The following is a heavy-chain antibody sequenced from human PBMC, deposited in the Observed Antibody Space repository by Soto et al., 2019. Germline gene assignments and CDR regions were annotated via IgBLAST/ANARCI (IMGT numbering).Heavy chain of an antibody. CDR3: AKEGNRVRGPDY. J-gene: IGHJ4*02. Sequence: EVQLLESGGGLVQPGGSLRLSCAASGFTFSNYVLSWVRQAPGKGLEWVSAISGTGGSTYYADSVKGRFTISRDNSKNTLYVQMNSLRVEDTAVYYCAKEGNRVRGPDYCGQGSLLTVSS. D-gene: IGHD3-10*01. CDR1: GFTFSNYV. V-gene: IGHV3-23*01. CDR2: ISGTGGST.